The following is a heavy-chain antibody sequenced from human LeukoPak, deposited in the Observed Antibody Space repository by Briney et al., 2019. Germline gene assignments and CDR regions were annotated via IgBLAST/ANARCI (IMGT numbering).Heavy chain of an antibody. CDR3: ARGSRDGYNWYYFDY. J-gene: IGHJ4*02. V-gene: IGHV4-30-4*01. CDR1: GGSISSGDYY. Sequence: PSETLSRTCTVSGGSISSGDYYWSWIRQPPGKGLEWMGYINHSGSTYYNPSLKSRITISVDTSKNQFSLKLSSVTAADTAVYYCARGSRDGYNWYYFDYWGQGTLVTVSS. D-gene: IGHD5-24*01. CDR2: INHSGST.